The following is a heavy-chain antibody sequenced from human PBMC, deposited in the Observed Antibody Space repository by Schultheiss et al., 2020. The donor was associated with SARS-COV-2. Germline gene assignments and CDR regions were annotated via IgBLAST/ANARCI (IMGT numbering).Heavy chain of an antibody. CDR2: IYHSGST. J-gene: IGHJ4*02. Sequence: SETLSLTCTVSGGSISSSSYYWGWIRQPPGKGLEWIGYIYHSGSTYYNPSLKSRVTISVDRSKNQFSLKLSSVTAADTAVYYCARAVDYGDYGSVFDYWGQGTLVTASS. V-gene: IGHV4-30-2*01. D-gene: IGHD4-17*01. CDR1: GGSISSSSYY. CDR3: ARAVDYGDYGSVFDY.